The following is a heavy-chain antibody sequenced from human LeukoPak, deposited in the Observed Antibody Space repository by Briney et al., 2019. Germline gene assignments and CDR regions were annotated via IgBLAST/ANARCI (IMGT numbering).Heavy chain of an antibody. J-gene: IGHJ4*02. CDR3: AIGGAVTGRWSY. CDR2: IKEDGSEK. V-gene: IGHV3-7*01. CDR1: GFTFSNSW. D-gene: IGHD1-20*01. Sequence: GGSLRLSCAASGFTFSNSWMTWVRQAPGKGLEWVASIKEDGSEKYYVDSVKGRFTISRDNAKNSLYLQMNSLRAEDTAVFYCAIGGAVTGRWSYGGQGTLVTVSS.